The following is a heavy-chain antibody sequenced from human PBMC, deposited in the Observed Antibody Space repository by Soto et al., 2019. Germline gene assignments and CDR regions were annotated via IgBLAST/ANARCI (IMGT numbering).Heavy chain of an antibody. V-gene: IGHV3-30*18. CDR1: GITSRTYG. CDR2: ISNDGSNK. J-gene: IGHJ4*02. CDR3: AKDYRVGTSIDS. Sequence: QVQLVESGGGVVQPGRSLRLSCAASGITSRTYGFHWVRQPPGKGLEWLAVISNDGSNKYYGDSAKGRFTISRDTAKNTLFLQIHSLRDEDTAVYFWAKDYRVGTSIDSWGQGTLVTVSS. D-gene: IGHD1-26*01.